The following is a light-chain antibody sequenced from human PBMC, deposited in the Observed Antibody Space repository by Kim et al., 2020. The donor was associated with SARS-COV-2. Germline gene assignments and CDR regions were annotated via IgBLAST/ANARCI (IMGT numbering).Light chain of an antibody. J-gene: IGKJ1*01. Sequence: GSTGDRVTLTCRASQGISSYLAWYQQKPGKAPKLLIYAASTLQSGVPSRFSGSGSGTDFTLTISCLQSEDFATYYCQQYYSYPWTFGQGTKVDIK. CDR2: AAS. CDR1: QGISSY. CDR3: QQYYSYPWT. V-gene: IGKV1-8*01.